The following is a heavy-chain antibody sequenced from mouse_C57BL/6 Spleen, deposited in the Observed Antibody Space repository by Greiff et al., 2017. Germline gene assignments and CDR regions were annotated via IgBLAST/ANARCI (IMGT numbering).Heavy chain of an antibody. CDR2: IYPGDGDT. D-gene: IGHD2-4*01. J-gene: IGHJ1*03. Sequence: QVQLQQSGPELVKPGASVKISCKASGYAFSSSWMNWVKQRPGKGLEWIGRIYPGDGDTNYNGKFKGKATLTADKSSSTAYMQLSSLTSEDSAVXFCARWGLPWYFDVWGTGTTVTVSS. CDR1: GYAFSSSW. CDR3: ARWGLPWYFDV. V-gene: IGHV1-82*01.